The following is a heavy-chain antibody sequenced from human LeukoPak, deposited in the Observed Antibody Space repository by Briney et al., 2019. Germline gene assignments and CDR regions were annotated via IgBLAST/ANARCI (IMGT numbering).Heavy chain of an antibody. CDR1: GYSFTNYW. D-gene: IGHD3-10*01. Sequence: GESLKISCKGSGYSFTNYWIGWVRQMPGKGLGWMGIIYPGDSDTRYSPSFQGQVTISADKSTSTAYLQWSSLKASDTAMYYCARHEIPGELLTPYDYWGQGTLVTVSS. CDR2: IYPGDSDT. V-gene: IGHV5-51*01. J-gene: IGHJ4*02. CDR3: ARHEIPGELLTPYDY.